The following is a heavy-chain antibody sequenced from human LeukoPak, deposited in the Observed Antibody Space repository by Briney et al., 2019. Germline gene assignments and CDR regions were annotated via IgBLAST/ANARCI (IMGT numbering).Heavy chain of an antibody. Sequence: GGSLRLSCAASGFTFSSYAMHWVRQAPGKGLEWVSVISYNGGNKYYADSVKGRFTISRDNSKNTLYLQMNSPRAEDTAVYYWAGGGYYHNWGQGTLVTVSS. CDR3: AGGGYYHN. D-gene: IGHD3-9*01. J-gene: IGHJ4*02. CDR1: GFTFSSYA. V-gene: IGHV3-30*04. CDR2: ISYNGGNK.